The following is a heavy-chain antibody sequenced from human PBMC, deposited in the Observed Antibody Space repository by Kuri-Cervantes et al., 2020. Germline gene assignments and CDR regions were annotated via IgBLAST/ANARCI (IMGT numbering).Heavy chain of an antibody. V-gene: IGHV1-2*02. CDR3: ARARIQLRASDY. J-gene: IGHJ4*02. CDR1: GYTFTGYY. Sequence: ASVKVSCKASGYTFTGYYMHWVRQAPGQGLEWMGWINPNSGGTNYAQKLQGRVTMTRDTSISTAFMELSRLRSDDTAVYYCARARIQLRASDYWGQGTLVTVSS. D-gene: IGHD5-18*01. CDR2: INPNSGGT.